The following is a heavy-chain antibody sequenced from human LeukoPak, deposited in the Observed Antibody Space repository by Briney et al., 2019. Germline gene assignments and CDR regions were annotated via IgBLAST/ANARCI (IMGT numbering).Heavy chain of an antibody. D-gene: IGHD5-18*01. CDR3: AKDREYSYGPAYFDC. J-gene: IGHJ4*02. V-gene: IGHV3-23*01. CDR1: GFTFSSYA. CDR2: ISGSGGST. Sequence: GGSLRLSCAASGFTFSSYAMSWVRQAPGKGLEWVSAISGSGGSTYYADSVKGRFTISRDNSKNTLYLQMNSLRAEDTAVYYCAKDREYSYGPAYFDCWGQGTLVTVSS.